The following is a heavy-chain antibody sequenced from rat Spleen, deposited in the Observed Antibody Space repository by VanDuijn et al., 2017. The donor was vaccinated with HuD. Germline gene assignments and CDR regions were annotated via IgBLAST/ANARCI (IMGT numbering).Heavy chain of an antibody. CDR2: ISSGGNT. J-gene: IGHJ3*01. CDR1: GFSLTSNG. Sequence: QVHLKESGPGLVQSSQTLSLTCTVSGFSLTSNGVSWVRQPPGEGLEWIAAISSGGNTYYNSALKSRLSISRDTSKSQVFLKMNSLQTEDTATYFCTRESLPGYNSHWFVYWGQGTLVTVSS. D-gene: IGHD1-4*01. CDR3: TRESLPGYNSHWFVY. V-gene: IGHV2S12*01.